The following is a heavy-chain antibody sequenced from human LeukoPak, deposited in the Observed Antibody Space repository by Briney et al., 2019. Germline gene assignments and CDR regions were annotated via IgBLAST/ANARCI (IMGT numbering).Heavy chain of an antibody. D-gene: IGHD6-19*01. CDR3: ARDFEDTLGQWLVYDY. Sequence: SETLSLTCTVSGYSISSGYYWGWIRQPPGKGLEWIGSIYHSGSTYYNPSLKSRVTISVDTSKNQFSLKLSSVTAADTAVYYCARDFEDTLGQWLVYDYWGQGTLVTVSS. CDR1: GYSISSGYY. J-gene: IGHJ4*02. V-gene: IGHV4-38-2*02. CDR2: IYHSGST.